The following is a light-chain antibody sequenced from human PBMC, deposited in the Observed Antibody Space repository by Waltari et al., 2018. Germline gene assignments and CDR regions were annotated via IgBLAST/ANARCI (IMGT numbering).Light chain of an antibody. Sequence: SYVLNQPPSVSVSPGQTASITCSGEKLRDKYASWYQQKAGQPPVLIIYQGVERPSIIPHRFSASNSGTTATLTISGTQALDEADYYCQAWDGNTVIFGGGTRLTVL. CDR3: QAWDGNTVI. J-gene: IGLJ2*01. V-gene: IGLV3-1*01. CDR1: KLRDKY. CDR2: QGV.